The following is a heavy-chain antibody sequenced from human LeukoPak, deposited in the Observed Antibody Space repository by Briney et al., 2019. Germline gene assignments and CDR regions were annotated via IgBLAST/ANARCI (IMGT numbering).Heavy chain of an antibody. CDR3: ARGLVFFDS. V-gene: IGHV4-34*01. CDR2: INHSGST. Sequence: PSETLSLTCAVYGRSFSAYYWTWIRQPPGKGLEWIGEINHSGSTNYNPSLKSRVTISVDTSKTQFSLKLSSVTAADTAVYYCARGLVFFDSWGQGTLVTVSS. J-gene: IGHJ4*02. CDR1: GRSFSAYY.